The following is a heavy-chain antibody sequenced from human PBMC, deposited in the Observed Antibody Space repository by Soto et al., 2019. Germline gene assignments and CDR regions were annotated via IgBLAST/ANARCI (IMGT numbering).Heavy chain of an antibody. V-gene: IGHV1-2*06. CDR1: VYTFTSYY. J-gene: IGHJ4*02. CDR3: ATLKQAPGGIDS. CDR2: INPKTGDT. Sequence: GXSLKVSCTASVYTFTSYYMYWVRQAPGQGLEWVGRINPKTGDTYYAPKFQGRVTMTRDTSISTAYMELSSLESDDTAFYYCATLKQAPGGIDSWGQGTLVTVSS. D-gene: IGHD2-8*02.